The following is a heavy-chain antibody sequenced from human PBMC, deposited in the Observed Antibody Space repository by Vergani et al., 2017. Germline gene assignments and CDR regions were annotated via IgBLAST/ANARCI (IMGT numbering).Heavy chain of an antibody. Sequence: QVQLQQWGAGLLKPSETLSLTCAVYGGSFSGYYWSWIRQPPGKGLEWIGEINHSGSTNYNPSLKSRVTISVYTSKNQFSLKLSSVTAADTAVYYCAREGCTSCKQTNWFDPWGQGTLVTVSS. CDR1: GGSFSGYY. J-gene: IGHJ5*02. D-gene: IGHD2-2*01. V-gene: IGHV4-34*01. CDR3: AREGCTSCKQTNWFDP. CDR2: INHSGST.